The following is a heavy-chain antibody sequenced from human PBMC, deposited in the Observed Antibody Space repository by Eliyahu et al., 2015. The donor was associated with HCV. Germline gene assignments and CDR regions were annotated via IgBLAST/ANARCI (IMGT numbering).Heavy chain of an antibody. V-gene: IGHV3-33*01. CDR3: ARGHDSSGGAFDI. CDR2: IWYDGSNK. CDR1: SYG. Sequence: SYGMHWVRQAPGKGLEWVAVIWYDGSNKYYADSVKGRFTISRDNSKNTLYLQMNSLRAEDTAVYYCARGHDSSGGAFDIWGQGTMVTVSS. J-gene: IGHJ3*02. D-gene: IGHD3-22*01.